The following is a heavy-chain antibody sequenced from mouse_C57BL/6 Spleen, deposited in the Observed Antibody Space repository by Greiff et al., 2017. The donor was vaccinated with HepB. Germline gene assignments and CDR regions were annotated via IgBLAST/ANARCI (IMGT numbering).Heavy chain of an antibody. J-gene: IGHJ2*01. Sequence: VQLKESGAELVRPGASVKLSCTASGFNIKDDYMHWVKQRPEQGLEWIGWIDPENGDTEYASKFQGKATITADTSSNTAYLQLSSLTSEDTAVYYCTKEGLLNFDYWGQGTTLTVSS. CDR1: GFNIKDDY. CDR2: IDPENGDT. CDR3: TKEGLLNFDY. D-gene: IGHD2-3*01. V-gene: IGHV14-4*01.